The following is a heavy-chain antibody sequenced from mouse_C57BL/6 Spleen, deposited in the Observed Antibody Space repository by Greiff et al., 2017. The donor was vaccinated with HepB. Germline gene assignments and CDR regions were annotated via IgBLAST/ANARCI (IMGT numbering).Heavy chain of an antibody. J-gene: IGHJ2*01. D-gene: IGHD2-4*01. CDR2: IDPSDSYT. Sequence: QVQLQQPGAELVMPGASVKLSCKASGYTFTSYWMHWVKQRPGQGLEWIGEIDPSDSYTNYNQKFKGKATLTVDKSSSTAYMELRSLTSEDSAVYYCARCGDYGDYWGQGTTLTVSS. V-gene: IGHV1-69*01. CDR3: ARCGDYGDY. CDR1: GYTFTSYW.